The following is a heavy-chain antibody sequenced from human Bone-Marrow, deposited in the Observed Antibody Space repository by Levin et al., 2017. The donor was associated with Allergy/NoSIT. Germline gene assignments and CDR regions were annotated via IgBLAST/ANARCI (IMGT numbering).Heavy chain of an antibody. J-gene: IGHJ6*02. D-gene: IGHD2-8*01. Sequence: PGGSLRLSCAASGFTFSDYYMSWIRQAPGKGLEWVSYISSTGSAIYYADSVKGRFTISRDNAKNSLYLQMNSLRAEDTAVYYCTSGVAEYFGMDVWGQGTTVTVSS. CDR3: TSGVAEYFGMDV. CDR2: ISSTGSAI. CDR1: GFTFSDYY. V-gene: IGHV3-11*01.